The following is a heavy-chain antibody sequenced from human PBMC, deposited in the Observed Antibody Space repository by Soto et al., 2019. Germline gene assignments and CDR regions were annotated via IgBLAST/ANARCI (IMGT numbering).Heavy chain of an antibody. Sequence: SVKVSCKASGGTFSSYAISWVRQAPGQGLEWMGGIIPIFGTANYAQKFQGRVTITADESTSTAYMELSSLRSEDTAVYYCARPAVAGRPVDYFDYWGQGTLVTVSS. CDR2: IIPIFGTA. J-gene: IGHJ4*02. CDR3: ARPAVAGRPVDYFDY. CDR1: GGTFSSYA. V-gene: IGHV1-69*13. D-gene: IGHD6-19*01.